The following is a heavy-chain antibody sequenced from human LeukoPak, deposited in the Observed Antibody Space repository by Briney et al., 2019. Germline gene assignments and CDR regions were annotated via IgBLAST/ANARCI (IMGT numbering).Heavy chain of an antibody. CDR2: ISYSGST. J-gene: IGHJ5*02. V-gene: IGHV4-30-4*08. Sequence: SETLSLTCTVSGGSISSGDYYWNWIRQPPGKGLEWIGYISYSGSTYYNPSLKSRVTISVDTSKNQFSLKLSSVTAADTAVYYCARAVAGTFNWFDPWGQGTLVTVSS. D-gene: IGHD6-19*01. CDR3: ARAVAGTFNWFDP. CDR1: GGSISSGDYY.